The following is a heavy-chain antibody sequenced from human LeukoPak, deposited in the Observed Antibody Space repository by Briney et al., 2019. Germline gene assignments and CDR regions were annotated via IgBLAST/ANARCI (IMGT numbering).Heavy chain of an antibody. CDR3: AKAHSSSPLRRAFDI. CDR2: ISGSGGST. CDR1: GFTFSSYA. V-gene: IGHV3-23*01. J-gene: IGHJ3*02. D-gene: IGHD6-6*01. Sequence: GGSLRLSCAASGFTFSSYAMSWVRQAPGKGLEWVSGISGSGGSTYYADSVKGRFTISRDNSKNTLYLQMNSLRAEDTAVYYCAKAHSSSPLRRAFDIWGQGTMVIVSS.